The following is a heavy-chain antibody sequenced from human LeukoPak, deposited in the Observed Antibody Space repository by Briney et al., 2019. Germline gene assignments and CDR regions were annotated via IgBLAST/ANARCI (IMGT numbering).Heavy chain of an antibody. CDR1: GFTFSSYA. Sequence: GGSLRLSCAASGFTFSSYAMSWVRQAPGKGLEWVSAISGSGGSTYYADSVKGRLTISRDNSKNTLYLQMNSLRAEDTAVYYCASGSTIPVFDYWGQGTLVTVSS. CDR3: ASGSTIPVFDY. CDR2: ISGSGGST. D-gene: IGHD1-26*01. J-gene: IGHJ4*02. V-gene: IGHV3-23*01.